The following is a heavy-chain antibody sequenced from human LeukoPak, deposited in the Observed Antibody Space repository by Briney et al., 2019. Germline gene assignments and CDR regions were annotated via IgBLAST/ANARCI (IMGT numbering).Heavy chain of an antibody. CDR3: ARGRIAVALRGYYYYYGMDV. J-gene: IGHJ6*02. D-gene: IGHD6-19*01. V-gene: IGHV4-34*01. CDR1: GGSISSVGYQ. CDR2: INHSGST. Sequence: SETLSLTCSVSGGSISSVGYQWSWIRQPPGKGLEWIGEINHSGSTNYNPSLKSRVTISVDTSKNQFSLKLSSVTAADTAVYYCARGRIAVALRGYYYYYGMDVWGQGTTVTVSS.